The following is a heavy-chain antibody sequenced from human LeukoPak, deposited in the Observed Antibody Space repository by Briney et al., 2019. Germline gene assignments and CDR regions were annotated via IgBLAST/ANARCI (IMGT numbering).Heavy chain of an antibody. CDR1: GFTFSSYA. J-gene: IGHJ5*02. D-gene: IGHD1-1*01. Sequence: GGSLRLSCAASGFTFSSYAVSWVRQAPGKGLEWVSAISGSGGSTYYADSVKGRFTISRDNSKNTLYLQMNSLRAEGTAVYYCAKAVFNYWFDPWGQGTLVTVSS. CDR2: ISGSGGST. CDR3: AKAVFNYWFDP. V-gene: IGHV3-23*01.